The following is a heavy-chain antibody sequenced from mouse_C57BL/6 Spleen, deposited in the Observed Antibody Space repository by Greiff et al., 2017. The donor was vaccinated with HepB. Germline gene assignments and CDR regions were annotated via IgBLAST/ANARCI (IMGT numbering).Heavy chain of an antibody. CDR2: IYPGDGDT. Sequence: VMLVESGPELVKPGASVKISCKASGYAFSSSWMNWVKQRPGKGLEWIGRIYPGDGDTNYNGKFKGKATLTADKSSSTAYMQLSSLTSEDSAVYFCARAPLYAMDYWGQGTSVTVSS. CDR1: GYAFSSSW. CDR3: ARAPLYAMDY. J-gene: IGHJ4*01. V-gene: IGHV1-82*01.